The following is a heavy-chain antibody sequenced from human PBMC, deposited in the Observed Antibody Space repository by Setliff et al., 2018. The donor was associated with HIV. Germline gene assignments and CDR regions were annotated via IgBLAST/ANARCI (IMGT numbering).Heavy chain of an antibody. CDR1: GFTFSTYW. V-gene: IGHV3-30*03. Sequence: PGGSLRLSCAASGFTFSTYWMSWVRQAPGKGLEWVAVISYDGSNKFYADSVKGRFTISRDNSRNTLYLQMNSLRAEDTAVYYCAREEYTQYYFDYWGQGTLVTVSS. J-gene: IGHJ4*02. CDR2: ISYDGSNK. CDR3: AREEYTQYYFDY. D-gene: IGHD6-6*01.